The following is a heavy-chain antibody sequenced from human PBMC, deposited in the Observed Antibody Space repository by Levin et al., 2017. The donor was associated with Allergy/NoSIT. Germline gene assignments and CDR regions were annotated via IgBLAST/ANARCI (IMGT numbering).Heavy chain of an antibody. D-gene: IGHD6-13*01. V-gene: IGHV4-39*01. J-gene: IGHJ4*02. CDR3: ARSHHYSSSWYVWFDY. CDR2: IYYSGST. Sequence: KASETLSLTCTVSGGSISSSSYYWGWIRQPPGKGLEWIGSIYYSGSTYYNPSLKSRVTISVDTSKNQFSLKLSSVTAADTAVYYCARSHHYSSSWYVWFDYWGQGTLVTVSS. CDR1: GGSISSSSYY.